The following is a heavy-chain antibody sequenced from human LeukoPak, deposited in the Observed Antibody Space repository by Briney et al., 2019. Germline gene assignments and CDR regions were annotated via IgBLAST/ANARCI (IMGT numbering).Heavy chain of an antibody. CDR3: ARVYYDSSGYPKGFDY. J-gene: IGHJ4*02. Sequence: SETLSLTCAVSGGSISSGGYSWSWIRQPPGKGLEWIGYIYYSGSTYYNPSLKSRVTISVDTSKNQFSLKLSSVTAADTAVYYCARVYYDSSGYPKGFDYWGQGTLVTVSS. V-gene: IGHV4-30-4*07. D-gene: IGHD3-22*01. CDR2: IYYSGST. CDR1: GGSISSGGYS.